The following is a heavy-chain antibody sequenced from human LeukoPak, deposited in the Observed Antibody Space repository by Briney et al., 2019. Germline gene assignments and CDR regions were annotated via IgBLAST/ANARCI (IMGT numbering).Heavy chain of an antibody. CDR2: ISNGSGNR. CDR3: ARAAEWEFYHYYMDV. CDR1: EFTFSSYS. D-gene: IGHD1-26*01. V-gene: IGHV3-48*01. J-gene: IGHJ6*03. Sequence: TGGSLRLSCVASEFTFSSYSMIWVRQAPGKGLEWISYISNGSGNRYYADSVKGRFTISRDNAKNLLYLQMNNLRADDTAVYYCARAAEWEFYHYYMDVGARGPRSPSP.